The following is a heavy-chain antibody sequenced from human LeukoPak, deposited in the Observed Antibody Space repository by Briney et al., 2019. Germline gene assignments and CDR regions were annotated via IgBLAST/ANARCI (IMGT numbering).Heavy chain of an antibody. J-gene: IGHJ4*02. D-gene: IGHD3-10*01. CDR3: ARQKGIDYYADY. CDR1: GGSLSGYY. CDR2: INHSGST. Sequence: SETLSLTCAVYGGSLSGYYWSWIRQPPGKGLEWIGEINHSGSTNYNPSLKSRVTISVDTSKNQFPLKLSSVTAADTAVYYCARQKGIDYYADYWGQGTLVTVSS. V-gene: IGHV4-34*01.